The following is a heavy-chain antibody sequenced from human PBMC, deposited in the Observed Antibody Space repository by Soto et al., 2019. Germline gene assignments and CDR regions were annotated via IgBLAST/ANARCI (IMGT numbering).Heavy chain of an antibody. CDR1: GYTFTSYG. Sequence: QVQLVQSGAEVKKPGASVKVSCKASGYTFTSYGISWVRQAPGQGLEWMGWISAYNGNTNYAQKLQGRVTMNTDTSTSTAYMEMRSLRSDDTAVYYCARTGFYYYGSGSPVAVDYWGQGTLVTVSS. CDR2: ISAYNGNT. J-gene: IGHJ4*02. D-gene: IGHD3-10*01. CDR3: ARTGFYYYGSGSPVAVDY. V-gene: IGHV1-18*01.